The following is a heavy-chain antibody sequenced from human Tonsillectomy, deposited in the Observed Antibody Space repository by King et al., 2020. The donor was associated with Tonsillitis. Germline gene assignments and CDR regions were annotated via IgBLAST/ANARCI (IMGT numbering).Heavy chain of an antibody. CDR3: ARDIDPYYYGSSGYDEAFDI. Sequence: VQLVQSGAEVKKPGASVKVSCKASGYSFTDYYIQWVRQAPGQGLEWMGWINPNRGGTKFVQKFQGRVTMTRDMSISTAYMELRRLRSDDTAVYYCARDIDPYYYGSSGYDEAFDIWGQGTRVTVSS. D-gene: IGHD3-22*01. V-gene: IGHV1-2*02. J-gene: IGHJ3*02. CDR2: INPNRGGT. CDR1: GYSFTDYY.